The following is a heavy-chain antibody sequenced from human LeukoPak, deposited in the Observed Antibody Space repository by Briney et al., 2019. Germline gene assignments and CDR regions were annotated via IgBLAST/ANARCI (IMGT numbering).Heavy chain of an antibody. CDR1: GXTFSTYE. Sequence: PGGSLRLSCTASGXTFSTYEMNWVRQAPGKGLEWISYISGSGSSIFYANSLQGRFTVSRDNAKNSVYLQMNSLIAEDTAVYYCAREGGFGYDDAFDTWGHGTTVTVSS. CDR2: ISGSGSSI. V-gene: IGHV3-48*03. CDR3: AREGGFGYDDAFDT. D-gene: IGHD3-16*02. J-gene: IGHJ3*02.